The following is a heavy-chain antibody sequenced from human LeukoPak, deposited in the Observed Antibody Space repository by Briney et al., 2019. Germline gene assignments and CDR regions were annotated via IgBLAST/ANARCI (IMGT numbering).Heavy chain of an antibody. D-gene: IGHD3-16*02. V-gene: IGHV3-23*01. CDR2: IIGSGGST. Sequence: GGSLRLSCAASGFMFNIHVMSWVRQAPGKGLEWVSGIIGSGGSTYYADSVKGRFTISRDNSKNTLSLQMNSLRAEDTAIYYFAKASRGFAYRLDFWGQGTLLTVSS. CDR1: GFMFNIHV. J-gene: IGHJ4*02. CDR3: AKASRGFAYRLDF.